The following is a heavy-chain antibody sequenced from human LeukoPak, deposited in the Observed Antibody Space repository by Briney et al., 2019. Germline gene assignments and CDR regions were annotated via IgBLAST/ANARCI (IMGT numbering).Heavy chain of an antibody. CDR2: IYYSGST. CDR3: AREVGTDFWSGYLDAFDI. Sequence: ETLSLTCSVSGGSISSYYWSWIRQPPGKGLEWIGYIYYSGSTNYNPSLKSRVTMSVDTSKNQFSLKLSSVTAADTAVYYCAREVGTDFWSGYLDAFDIWGQGTMVTVSS. J-gene: IGHJ3*02. V-gene: IGHV4-59*12. CDR1: GGSISSYY. D-gene: IGHD3-3*01.